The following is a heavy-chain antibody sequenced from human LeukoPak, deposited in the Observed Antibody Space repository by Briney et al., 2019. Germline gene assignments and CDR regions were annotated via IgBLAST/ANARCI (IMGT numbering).Heavy chain of an antibody. V-gene: IGHV4-39*01. CDR2: IYYSGST. Sequence: SETLSLTCTVSGGSISSGYYYWGWIRQPPGKGLEWIGSIYYSGSTYYNPSLKSRVTIYEDTSENQFSLKLGSVTAADTAVYYCARSVVETAPLGYWGQGTLVTVSS. CDR1: GGSISSGYYY. J-gene: IGHJ4*02. D-gene: IGHD2-21*02. CDR3: ARSVVETAPLGY.